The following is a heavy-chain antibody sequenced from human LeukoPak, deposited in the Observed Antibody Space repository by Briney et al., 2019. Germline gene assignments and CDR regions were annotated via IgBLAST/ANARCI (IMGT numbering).Heavy chain of an antibody. Sequence: ASVKVSCKASGYTFSSYAMNWVRQAPGQGLEWMGWINTNTGNPTYAQAFTGRFVFSLDTSVSTAYLQISSLKAEDTAVCYCARGSNWNYLGWFDPWGQGTLVTVSS. V-gene: IGHV7-4-1*02. CDR3: ARGSNWNYLGWFDP. CDR1: GYTFSSYA. J-gene: IGHJ5*02. CDR2: INTNTGNP. D-gene: IGHD1-7*01.